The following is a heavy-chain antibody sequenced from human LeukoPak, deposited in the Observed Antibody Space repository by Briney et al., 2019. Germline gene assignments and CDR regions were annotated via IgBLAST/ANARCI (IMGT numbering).Heavy chain of an antibody. CDR3: AKAYWYGNYYYGMDV. CDR1: GFTFSSYA. CDR2: ISGSGGST. V-gene: IGHV3-23*01. D-gene: IGHD2-21*01. J-gene: IGHJ6*02. Sequence: GGSLRLSCAASGFTFSSYAMSWVRQAPGKGLEWVSAISGSGGSTYYADSVKGRFTISRDNSKNTLYLRMNSLRAEDTAVYYCAKAYWYGNYYYGMDVWGQGTTVTVSS.